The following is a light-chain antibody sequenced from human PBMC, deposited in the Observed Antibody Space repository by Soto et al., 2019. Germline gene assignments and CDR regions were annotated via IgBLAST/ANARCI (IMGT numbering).Light chain of an antibody. J-gene: IGKJ4*01. CDR2: DAS. V-gene: IGKV3D-15*01. CDR3: QQYNNWPLLT. Sequence: EIVMTQSPATLSVSPGERATLSCRASQSVSSNLAWYQQKPGQAPSLLIYDASTRATGIPARFSGSGSGTEFTLTISSLQSEDLAVYYCQQYNNWPLLTFGGGTKVEIK. CDR1: QSVSSN.